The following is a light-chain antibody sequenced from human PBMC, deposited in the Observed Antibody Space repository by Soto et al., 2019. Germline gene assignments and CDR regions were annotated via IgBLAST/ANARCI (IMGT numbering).Light chain of an antibody. CDR1: SSTFANNY. J-gene: IGLJ2*01. CDR3: AAYTGNWNGPV. CDR2: RSD. Sequence: QSALTQPPSVSGTPGQRVSISCSGDSSTFANNYVHWYQQVPGAAPKLLIYRSDQRPSGVPVRFSGSKSGTSASLTISGLRPEDEAQYYCAAYTGNWNGPVFGGGTKLTVL. V-gene: IGLV1-47*01.